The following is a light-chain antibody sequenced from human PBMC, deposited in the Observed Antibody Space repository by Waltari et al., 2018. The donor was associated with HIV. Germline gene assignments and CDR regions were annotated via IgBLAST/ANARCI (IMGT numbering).Light chain of an antibody. CDR1: VRDIGTYNH. J-gene: IGLJ1*01. V-gene: IGLV2-23*02. CDR2: EVS. Sequence: QSGLTQPASVSGSLGQSITIFCNGSVRDIGTYNHVSWYQQFPGKDPKVIISEVSKRPSGISDRFSGSKSANSASLRISGLRPEDEADYFCCSYAGPDTFFVFGGGT. CDR3: CSYAGPDTFFV.